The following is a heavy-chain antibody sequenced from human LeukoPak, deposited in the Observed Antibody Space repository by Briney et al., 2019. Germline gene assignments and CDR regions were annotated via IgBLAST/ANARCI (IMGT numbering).Heavy chain of an antibody. CDR3: ARDKSPTLGYSGKYNWFDP. Sequence: KPSETLSLTCTVSGYSISSGYYWGWIRQPPGKGLEWIGSIYHSGSTYYNPSLKSRVTISVDTSKNQFSLKLSSVTAADTAVYYCARDKSPTLGYSGKYNWFDPWGQGTLVTVSS. CDR1: GYSISSGYY. J-gene: IGHJ5*02. D-gene: IGHD3-22*01. CDR2: IYHSGST. V-gene: IGHV4-38-2*02.